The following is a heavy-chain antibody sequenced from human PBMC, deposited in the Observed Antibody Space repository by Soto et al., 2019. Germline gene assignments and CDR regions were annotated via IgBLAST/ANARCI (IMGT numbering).Heavy chain of an antibody. Sequence: GESLKISCKGSGYSFAGYWITWVRQKPGKGLEWIGRIDPSDSQTYYSPSFRGHVTISATKSITTVFLQWSSLRASDTAMYYCARQTYDFDSGTNFQYEFDSWGRGAPLTISS. CDR2: IDPSDSQT. CDR1: GYSFAGYW. V-gene: IGHV5-10-1*01. D-gene: IGHD2-8*01. J-gene: IGHJ4*02. CDR3: ARQTYDFDSGTNFQYEFDS.